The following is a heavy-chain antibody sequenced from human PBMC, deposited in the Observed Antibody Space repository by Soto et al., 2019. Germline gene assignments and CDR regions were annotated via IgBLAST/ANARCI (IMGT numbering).Heavy chain of an antibody. V-gene: IGHV1-18*01. J-gene: IGHJ3*01. CDR1: GYTFINYG. D-gene: IGHD1-26*01. CDR2: LSAYNGDT. CDR3: ARWSAILGGADALDL. Sequence: QVQLVQSGAEVKKPGASVRVSCKTSGYTFINYGITWVRQAPGQGLEWMGWLSAYNGDTSSSEKLQDRFTMTTDTSTNTVYMDLRSLRADDTAVYYCARWSAILGGADALDLWGQWTIVLVSP.